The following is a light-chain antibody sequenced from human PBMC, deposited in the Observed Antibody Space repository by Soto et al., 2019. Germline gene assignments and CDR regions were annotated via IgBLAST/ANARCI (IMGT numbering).Light chain of an antibody. CDR1: QDISNY. CDR2: AAS. Sequence: DIQMTQSPSSLSASVGDRVTITCRASQDISNYLAWFRQKPGKAPKYMIYAASSLQSGVPSKYSGSGSGNDFTLTISSLQREDFETYYCQQYNSFPLTFGGGTKVEIK. J-gene: IGKJ4*01. CDR3: QQYNSFPLT. V-gene: IGKV1-16*02.